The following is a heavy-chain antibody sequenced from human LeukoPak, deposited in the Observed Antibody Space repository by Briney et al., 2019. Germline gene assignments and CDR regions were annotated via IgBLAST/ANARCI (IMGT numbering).Heavy chain of an antibody. CDR2: MYYSGST. CDR3: ARHYSGWFVYFDY. V-gene: IGHV4-59*08. CDR1: GGSISNFY. D-gene: IGHD6-19*01. Sequence: PSETLSLTCTISGGSISNFYWSWIRQPPGKGLEWIGYMYYSGSTNYNPTLKSRVTISIDTPKNQFSLKLSSVTAADTAVYYCARHYSGWFVYFDYWGQGTLVTVSS. J-gene: IGHJ4*02.